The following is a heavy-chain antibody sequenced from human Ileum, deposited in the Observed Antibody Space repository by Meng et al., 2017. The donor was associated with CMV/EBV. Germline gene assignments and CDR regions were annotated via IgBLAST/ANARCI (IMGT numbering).Heavy chain of an antibody. D-gene: IGHD3-22*01. CDR3: VRASITMIDY. J-gene: IGHJ4*02. CDR2: ITYSGTT. Sequence: QLQRQESCTGLVRPSEPLFLTCTVSGDSIGGGDYFWGWIRQPPKGLEWVASITYSGTTYYNPSLKSRVTMSVDTSKNQFSLKLNSVTAADTAVYYCVRASITMIDYWGQGTLVTVSS. CDR1: GDSIGGGDYF. V-gene: IGHV4-39*07.